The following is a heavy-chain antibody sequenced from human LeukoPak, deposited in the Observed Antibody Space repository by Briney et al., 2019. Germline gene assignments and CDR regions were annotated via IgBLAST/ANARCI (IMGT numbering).Heavy chain of an antibody. J-gene: IGHJ4*02. V-gene: IGHV4-38-2*01. D-gene: IGHD3-10*01. Sequence: SETPSLTNAVSGYYISSGNYWGWIWQPPGKGLVWLGSIYHSGSTYYNPSLKSRVTISVDTSKNQFSLKLSSVTAADTAVYYCARVRGSGSYKNFDYWGQGTLVTVSS. CDR3: ARVRGSGSYKNFDY. CDR1: GYYISSGNY. CDR2: IYHSGST.